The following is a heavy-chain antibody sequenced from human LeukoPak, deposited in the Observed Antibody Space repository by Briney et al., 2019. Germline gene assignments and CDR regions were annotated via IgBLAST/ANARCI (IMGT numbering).Heavy chain of an antibody. CDR3: ATCFNGAEDGFDF. Sequence: GGSLKLSCAASGFTFSTFWMSWVRQAPGKGLEFVASLRQGGSEKYIVDSMKGRFTISGDIAKNSLYLDINGLRVEDTAVYYCATCFNGAEDGFDFWGQGTMVTVSS. CDR1: GFTFSTFW. D-gene: IGHD2-8*01. J-gene: IGHJ3*01. V-gene: IGHV3-7*01. CDR2: LRQGGSEK.